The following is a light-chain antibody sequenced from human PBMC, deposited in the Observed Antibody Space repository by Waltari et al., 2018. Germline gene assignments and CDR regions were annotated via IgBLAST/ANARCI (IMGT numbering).Light chain of an antibody. CDR3: QQYNYYST. J-gene: IGKJ1*01. Sequence: DIQMTQSPSTLSASVGDRVTITCRASQSISSYLAWYQQKPGKAPKLLSYKASSLESGVPSRFSGSGSGTEFTLTISSLQPDDVATYYCQQYNYYSTFGQGTKVETK. CDR1: QSISSY. V-gene: IGKV1-5*03. CDR2: KAS.